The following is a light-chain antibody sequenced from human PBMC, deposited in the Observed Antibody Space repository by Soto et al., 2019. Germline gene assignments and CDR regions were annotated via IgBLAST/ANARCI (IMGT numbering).Light chain of an antibody. CDR3: RQRQRWPRT. CDR1: QYINTR. J-gene: IGKJ1*01. V-gene: IGKV3-11*01. CDR2: QTP. Sequence: EIVLTQSPATLSSFPGDRVTLSCRASQYINTRLAWYQHRPCQAPRLLIYQTPIRADGIPARFSPSGSGTDFTLTISDVQPEDFALYYDRQRQRWPRTFGQGTKVYI.